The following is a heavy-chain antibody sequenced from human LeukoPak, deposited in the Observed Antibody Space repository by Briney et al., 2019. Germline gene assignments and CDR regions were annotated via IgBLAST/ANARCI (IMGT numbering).Heavy chain of an antibody. V-gene: IGHV3-74*01. Sequence: GGSLRLSCAASGFTSSSYAMSWVRQAPGKGLEWVSRINSDGYSTNYADSVRGRFTISRDNAKNTLYLQLNSLRAEDTAVYYCVRGDYYGLDVWGQGTTVTVSS. J-gene: IGHJ6*02. CDR1: GFTSSSYA. CDR3: VRGDYYGLDV. CDR2: INSDGYST.